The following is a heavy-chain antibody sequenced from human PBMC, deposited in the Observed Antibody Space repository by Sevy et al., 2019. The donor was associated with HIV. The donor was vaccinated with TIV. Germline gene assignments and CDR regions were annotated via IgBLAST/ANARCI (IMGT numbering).Heavy chain of an antibody. CDR3: AKDPNGDYVGAVDC. Sequence: GGSLRLSCAVSGFSISRYAMSWVRQTPGKGLEWVSSIGASGSYTYYADSVKGRFTISRDNSKNTLYLQLSSLRVEDTAVYYCAKDPNGDYVGAVDCWGQGTLVTVSS. D-gene: IGHD4-17*01. J-gene: IGHJ4*02. V-gene: IGHV3-23*01. CDR2: IGASGSYT. CDR1: GFSISRYA.